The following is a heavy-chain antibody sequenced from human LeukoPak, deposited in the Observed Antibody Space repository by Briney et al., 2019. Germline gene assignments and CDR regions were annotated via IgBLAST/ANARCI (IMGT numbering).Heavy chain of an antibody. D-gene: IGHD3-22*01. CDR1: GGTFSSYA. J-gene: IGHJ1*01. V-gene: IGHV1-69*05. CDR2: IIPIFGTA. CDR3: ARHSDYYDSSGPFQH. Sequence: SVKVSCKASGGTFSSYAISWVRQTPGQGLEWMGGIIPIFGTANYAQKFQGRVTITTDESTSTAYMELSSLRSEDTAVYYCARHSDYYDSSGPFQHWGQGTLVTVSS.